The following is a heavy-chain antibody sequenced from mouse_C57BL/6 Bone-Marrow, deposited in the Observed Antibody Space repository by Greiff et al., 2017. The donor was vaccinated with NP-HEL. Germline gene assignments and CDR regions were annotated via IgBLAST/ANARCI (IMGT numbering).Heavy chain of an antibody. V-gene: IGHV10-3*01. D-gene: IGHD1-1*01. J-gene: IGHJ3*01. CDR3: VRDRDYYGSSPFAY. Sequence: DVKLVESGGGLVQPKGSLKLSCAASGFTFNTYAMHWVRQAPGKGLEWVARIRSKSSNYATYYADSVKDRFTISRDDSQSMLYLQMNNLKTEDTAMYYCVRDRDYYGSSPFAYWGQGTLVTVSA. CDR1: GFTFNTYA. CDR2: IRSKSSNYAT.